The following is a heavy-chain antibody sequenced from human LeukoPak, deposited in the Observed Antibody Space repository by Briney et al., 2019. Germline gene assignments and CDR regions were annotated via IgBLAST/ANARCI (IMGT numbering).Heavy chain of an antibody. Sequence: PGGSPRLSCAASGFTFSSYAMSWVRQAPGKGLEWVSAISGSGGSTYYADPVKGRFTISRDNSKNTLYLQMNSLRAEDTAVYYCAKWEVNCSSTSCYAGFDYWGQGTLVTVSS. V-gene: IGHV3-23*01. CDR2: ISGSGGST. D-gene: IGHD2-2*01. J-gene: IGHJ4*02. CDR3: AKWEVNCSSTSCYAGFDY. CDR1: GFTFSSYA.